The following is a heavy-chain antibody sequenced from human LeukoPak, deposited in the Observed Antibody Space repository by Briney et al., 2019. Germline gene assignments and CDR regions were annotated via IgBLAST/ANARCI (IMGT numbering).Heavy chain of an antibody. CDR2: IYSGGST. Sequence: GGSLRLSCAASGFTFSSYAMSWVRQAPGKGLEWVSVIYSGGSTYYADSVKGRFTISRDNSKNTLYLQMNSLRAEDTAVYYCARVGSGWSAGYYFDYWGQGTLVTVSS. V-gene: IGHV3-66*01. J-gene: IGHJ4*02. CDR1: GFTFSSYA. CDR3: ARVGSGWSAGYYFDY. D-gene: IGHD6-19*01.